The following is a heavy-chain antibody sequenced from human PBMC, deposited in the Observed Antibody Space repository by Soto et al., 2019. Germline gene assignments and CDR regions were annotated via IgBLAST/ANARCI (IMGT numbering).Heavy chain of an antibody. J-gene: IGHJ6*02. V-gene: IGHV3-23*01. CDR1: GFTFSNYG. CDR3: AKERWPSDNYCHGLYV. CDR2: INTGGDNT. D-gene: IGHD2-15*01. Sequence: EVQLLESGGGLVQPGGSLRRSCAASGFTFSNYGMSWVRQVPGNVLEWVSGINTGGDNTYYADSVKGSFTISTDNSKNKLFLQMKSRRVEDTAVYYCAKERWPSDNYCHGLYVWCQGTTVTVAS.